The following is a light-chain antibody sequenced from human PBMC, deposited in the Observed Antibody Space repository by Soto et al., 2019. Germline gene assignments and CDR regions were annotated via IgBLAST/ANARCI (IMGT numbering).Light chain of an antibody. Sequence: EIVLTQSPGTLSLSPGERATLSCRASQSVSGSYLAWYQQKPGQAPRLLIYGASIRATSIPDRISGSGSGTDFTLTISRLEPEDFAVYYCQQYGSSRTFGQGTKVEIK. V-gene: IGKV3-20*01. CDR2: GAS. CDR3: QQYGSSRT. J-gene: IGKJ1*01. CDR1: QSVSGSY.